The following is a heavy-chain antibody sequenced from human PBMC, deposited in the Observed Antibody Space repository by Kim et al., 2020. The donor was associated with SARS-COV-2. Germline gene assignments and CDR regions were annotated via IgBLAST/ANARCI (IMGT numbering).Heavy chain of an antibody. D-gene: IGHD3-22*01. J-gene: IGHJ4*02. CDR2: ISYDGSNK. CDR1: GFTFSSYG. Sequence: LSLTCAASGFTFSSYGMHWVRQAPGKGLEWVAVISYDGSNKYYADSVKGRFTISRDNSKNTLYLQMNSLRAEDTAVYYCAKDRGITGDYYDSSGFDYWGQGTLVTVSS. V-gene: IGHV3-30*18. CDR3: AKDRGITGDYYDSSGFDY.